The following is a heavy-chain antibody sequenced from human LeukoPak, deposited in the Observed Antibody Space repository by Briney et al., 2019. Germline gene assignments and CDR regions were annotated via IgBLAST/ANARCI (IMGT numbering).Heavy chain of an antibody. CDR1: GFSVSRNY. CDR3: TRDTPGIAASVSGG. CDR2: IYSGGNT. J-gene: IGHJ4*02. D-gene: IGHD6-13*01. Sequence: GGSLRLSCTASGFSVSRNYMNWVRQAPGKGLEWVALIYSGGNTHYADSVKGRFTISRDNSKNTLYLQMSSLRVEDTAVYYCTRDTPGIAASVSGGWGQGTLVTVS. V-gene: IGHV3-53*01.